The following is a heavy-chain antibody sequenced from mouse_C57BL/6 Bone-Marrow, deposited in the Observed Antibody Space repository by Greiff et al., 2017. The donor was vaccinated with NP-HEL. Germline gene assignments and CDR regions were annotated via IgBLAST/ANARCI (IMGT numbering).Heavy chain of an antibody. CDR2: IHPNSGST. Sequence: VQLQQPGAELVKPGASVKLSCKASGYTFTSYWMHWVKQRPGQGLEWIGMIHPNSGSTNYNEKFKSKATLTVDKSSSTAYMQLSSLTSEDSAVYYCARHYDYRLFDYWGQGTTLTVSS. J-gene: IGHJ2*01. D-gene: IGHD2-4*01. CDR3: ARHYDYRLFDY. CDR1: GYTFTSYW. V-gene: IGHV1-64*01.